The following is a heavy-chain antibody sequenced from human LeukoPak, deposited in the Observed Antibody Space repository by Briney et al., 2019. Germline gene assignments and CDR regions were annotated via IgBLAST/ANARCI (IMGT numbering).Heavy chain of an antibody. CDR3: AREPSAVAVMDV. CDR2: IYYSGST. CDR1: GGSFSGYY. J-gene: IGHJ6*02. V-gene: IGHV4-30-4*01. Sequence: SETLSLTCAVYGGSFSGYYWSWIRQPPGKGLEWIGYIYYSGSTYYNPSLKSRVTISVDTSKNQFSLKLSSVTAADTAVYYCAREPSAVAVMDVWGQGTTVTVSS. D-gene: IGHD6-19*01.